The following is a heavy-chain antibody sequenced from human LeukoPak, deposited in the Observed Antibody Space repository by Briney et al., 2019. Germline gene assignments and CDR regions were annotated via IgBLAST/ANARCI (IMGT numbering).Heavy chain of an antibody. D-gene: IGHD3-3*01. CDR2: INPSGGST. CDR1: GYTFTSYY. J-gene: IGHJ4*02. CDR3: AKSSITIFGVVIQSWYYFDY. Sequence: GASVKVSCKASGYTFTSYYMHWVRQAPGQGLEWMGIINPSGGSTSYAQKFQGRVTMTRDTSTSTVYMELSSLRSEDTAVYYCAKSSITIFGVVIQSWYYFDYWGQGTLVTVSS. V-gene: IGHV1-46*01.